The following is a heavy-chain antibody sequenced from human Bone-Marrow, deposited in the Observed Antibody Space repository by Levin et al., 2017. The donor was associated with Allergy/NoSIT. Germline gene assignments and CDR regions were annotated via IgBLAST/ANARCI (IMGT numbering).Heavy chain of an antibody. CDR2: ISAYNGNT. CDR3: ARLFGVVTPPNTWFDP. J-gene: IGHJ5*02. Sequence: ASVKVSCKASGYTFTSYGISWVRQAPGQGLEWMGWISAYNGNTNYAQKLQGRVTMTTDTSTSTAYMELRSLRSDDTAVYYCARLFGVVTPPNTWFDPWGQGTLVTVSS. CDR1: GYTFTSYG. V-gene: IGHV1-18*01. D-gene: IGHD3-3*01.